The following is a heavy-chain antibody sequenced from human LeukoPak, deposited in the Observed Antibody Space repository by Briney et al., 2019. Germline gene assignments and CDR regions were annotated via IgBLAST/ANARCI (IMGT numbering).Heavy chain of an antibody. D-gene: IGHD6-13*01. Sequence: KPGGSLRLSCAASGFTFSSYVMTWVRQAPGKGLEWVSSISNSGDYTYFADSVKGRFTISRDNAKNSLYLQMNSLRAEDTAVYYCARALPAAAPDYWGQGTLVTVSS. CDR3: ARALPAAAPDY. CDR1: GFTFSSYV. CDR2: ISNSGDYT. J-gene: IGHJ4*02. V-gene: IGHV3-21*01.